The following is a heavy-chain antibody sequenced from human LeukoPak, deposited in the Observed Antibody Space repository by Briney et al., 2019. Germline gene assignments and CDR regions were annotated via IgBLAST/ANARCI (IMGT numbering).Heavy chain of an antibody. CDR1: GGSISSYY. CDR2: IYYSGST. V-gene: IGHV4-59*01. D-gene: IGHD6-13*01. CDR3: ARVTPTSSSWYFVGLSGLDP. J-gene: IGHJ5*02. Sequence: PSETLSLICTVSGGSISSYYWSWIRQPPGKGLEWIGYIYYSGSTNYNPSLKSRVTISVDTSKNQFSLKLSSVTAADTAVYYCARVTPTSSSWYFVGLSGLDPWGQGTLVTVSS.